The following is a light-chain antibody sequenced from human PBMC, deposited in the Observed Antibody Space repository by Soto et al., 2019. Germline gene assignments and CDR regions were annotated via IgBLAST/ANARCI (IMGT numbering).Light chain of an antibody. V-gene: IGKV3D-20*02. Sequence: EIVLTPSPGTLSLSPGERATLSCRASQSVSSSYLAWYQQKPGHAPRLLIYGAANSATGIPARFSGSGSGTDFSLTISSLQPEDFAVYYCHQRNNWPPFTFGPGTKVDIK. CDR1: QSVSSSY. J-gene: IGKJ3*01. CDR3: HQRNNWPPFT. CDR2: GAA.